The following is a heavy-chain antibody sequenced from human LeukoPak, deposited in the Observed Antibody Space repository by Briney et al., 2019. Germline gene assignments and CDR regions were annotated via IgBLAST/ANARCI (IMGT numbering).Heavy chain of an antibody. CDR2: ISYDGSNK. Sequence: GRSLRLSCAASGFTFSSYAMHWVRQAPGKGLEWVAVISYDGSNKYYADSVKGRFTISRDNSKNTLYLQMNSLRAEDTAVYYCARDCPLTRNNYYCYGMDVWGQGTTVTVSS. CDR3: ARDCPLTRNNYYCYGMDV. J-gene: IGHJ6*02. V-gene: IGHV3-30-3*01. CDR1: GFTFSSYA. D-gene: IGHD1/OR15-1a*01.